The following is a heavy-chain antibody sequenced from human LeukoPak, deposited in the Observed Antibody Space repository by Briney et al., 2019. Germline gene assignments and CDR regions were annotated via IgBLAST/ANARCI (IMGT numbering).Heavy chain of an antibody. CDR2: IYTSGIT. V-gene: IGHV4-4*07. J-gene: IGHJ3*02. CDR1: GGSISSYY. CDR3: AKSNGYGLIDI. Sequence: SETLSLTCTVSGGSISSYYWSWLRQPAGKGLEWIGHIYTSGITNYNPSLKSRVTMSLDTSKNQFSLKLTSVTAADTAVYYCAKSNGYGLIDIWGQGTMVTVSS. D-gene: IGHD3-10*01.